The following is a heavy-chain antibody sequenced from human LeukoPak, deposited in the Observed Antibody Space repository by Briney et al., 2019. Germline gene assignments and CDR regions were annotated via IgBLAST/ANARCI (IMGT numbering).Heavy chain of an antibody. V-gene: IGHV3-15*01. CDR2: IKAKAHGGTI. J-gene: IGHJ4*02. CDR3: TTDGVGVEGATYDN. CDR1: GFTFNTYG. Sequence: PGGTLRLSCAASGFTFNTYGMSWVRQAPGKGLEWVGRIKAKAHGGTIEYAAPVKGRFTISRDDSKNTLYLQMNSLKTEDTAVYYCTTDGVGVEGATYDNWGQGTLVSVSS. D-gene: IGHD1-26*01.